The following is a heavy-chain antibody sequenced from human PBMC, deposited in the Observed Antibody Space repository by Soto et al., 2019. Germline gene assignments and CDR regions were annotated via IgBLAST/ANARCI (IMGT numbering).Heavy chain of an antibody. V-gene: IGHV3-23*01. CDR2: ISGSGGST. D-gene: IGHD3-22*01. CDR1: GFTFSSYA. CDR3: AKDRGTYYYDSSGYGMAV. J-gene: IGHJ6*02. Sequence: VGSLRLSCAASGFTFSSYAMSWVRQAPGKGLEWVSAISGSGGSTYYADSVKGRFTISRDNSKNTLYLQMNSLRAEDTAVYYCAKDRGTYYYDSSGYGMAVWGQGTTVTVSS.